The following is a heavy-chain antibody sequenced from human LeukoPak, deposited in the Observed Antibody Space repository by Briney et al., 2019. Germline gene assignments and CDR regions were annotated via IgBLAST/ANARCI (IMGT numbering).Heavy chain of an antibody. CDR3: ARDSSSGWSTNYYYYGMDV. CDR2: ISYDGSNK. J-gene: IGHJ6*02. CDR1: GFTFSSYA. D-gene: IGHD6-19*01. Sequence: GGSLRLSCAASGFTFSSYAMHWVRQAPGKGLEWVAVISYDGSNKYYADSVKGRFTISRDNSKNTLYLQMNSLRAEDTAVYYCARDSSSGWSTNYYYYGMDVWGQGTTVTVSS. V-gene: IGHV3-30-3*01.